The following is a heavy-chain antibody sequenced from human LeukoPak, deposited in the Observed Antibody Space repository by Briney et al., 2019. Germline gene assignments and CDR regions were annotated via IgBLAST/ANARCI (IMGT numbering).Heavy chain of an antibody. Sequence: PGGSLRLSCAASGFTFSSYAMHWVCQAPGKGLEWVACIRYDGSNDYYTDSVKGRFTISRDNSKNTLYLQMDSLRVEDTAVYYCAREAIAAPRSDAFDIWGQGTMVTVSS. D-gene: IGHD6-13*01. CDR1: GFTFSSYA. CDR3: AREAIAAPRSDAFDI. CDR2: IRYDGSND. J-gene: IGHJ3*02. V-gene: IGHV3-30*14.